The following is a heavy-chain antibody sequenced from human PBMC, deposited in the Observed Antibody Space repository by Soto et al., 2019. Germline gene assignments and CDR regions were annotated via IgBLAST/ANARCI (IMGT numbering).Heavy chain of an antibody. D-gene: IGHD6-19*01. CDR2: ISYDGSNK. CDR3: ARLLAVAGTSFDY. J-gene: IGHJ4*02. CDR1: GFTFSSYG. Sequence: QVQLVESGGGVVQPGRSLRLSCAASGFTFSSYGMHWVRQAPGKGLEWVAVISYDGSNKYYADSVKGRFTIARDNSKNTLYLQMNSLRAEDTAVYYCARLLAVAGTSFDYWGQGTLVTASS. V-gene: IGHV3-30*03.